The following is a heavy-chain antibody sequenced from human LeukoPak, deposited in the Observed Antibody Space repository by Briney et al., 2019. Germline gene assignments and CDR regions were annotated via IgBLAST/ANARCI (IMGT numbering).Heavy chain of an antibody. V-gene: IGHV1-18*01. Sequence: GASVKVSCKASGYSFTSCGVSWVRHAPGQGLEWMGWVSPDNGDTNYAENFQGRVTMTTDTSTSTAYMELRSLRSDDTAVFYCARDFSESSGIDYWGQGTLVTVSS. CDR2: VSPDNGDT. J-gene: IGHJ4*02. CDR1: GYSFTSCG. D-gene: IGHD6-6*01. CDR3: ARDFSESSGIDY.